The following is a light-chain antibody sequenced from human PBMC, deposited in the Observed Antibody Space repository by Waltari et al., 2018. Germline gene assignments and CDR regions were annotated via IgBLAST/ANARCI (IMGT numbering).Light chain of an antibody. CDR2: KAS. V-gene: IGKV1-5*03. CDR1: QSISSW. Sequence: DIQMTQSPSTLSASVGDRVTITCRASQSISSWLALDQQKPGKAPKLLSYKASSLESGVPSRFSGSGSGTEFTLTISSLQPDDFATYYCQQYNSYPLTFGGGTKVEIK. J-gene: IGKJ4*01. CDR3: QQYNSYPLT.